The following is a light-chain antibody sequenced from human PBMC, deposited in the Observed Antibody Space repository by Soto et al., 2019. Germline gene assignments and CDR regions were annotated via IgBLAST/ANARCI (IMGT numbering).Light chain of an antibody. V-gene: IGLV2-11*01. CDR2: DVS. Sequence: QSVLTQPRSVSGSPGQSVTISCSGPSRDFGADNHVAWYQQYPDKAPEVMIYDVSQRPSGVPARFSGSKSGNTASLTISGLQAEAEADYYCCSYGGSVIFGGGTKLTVL. J-gene: IGLJ2*01. CDR3: CSYGGSVI. CDR1: SRDFGADNH.